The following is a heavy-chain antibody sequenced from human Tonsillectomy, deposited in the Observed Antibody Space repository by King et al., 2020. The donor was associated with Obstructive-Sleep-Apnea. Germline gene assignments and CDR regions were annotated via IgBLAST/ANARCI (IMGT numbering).Heavy chain of an antibody. J-gene: IGHJ4*02. Sequence: VQLQQCGAGLLKPSETQSLTCAVYEWSFSDHYWSWIRQPPGKGLDWIGVINHSGSTPYNPSLKSRVTISVETSKNQFSLNLSSVTAADTAVYYCATLYSGTDYWGQGTLVTVSS. V-gene: IGHV4-34*01. CDR1: EWSFSDHY. CDR3: ATLYSGTDY. CDR2: INHSGST. D-gene: IGHD4-11*01.